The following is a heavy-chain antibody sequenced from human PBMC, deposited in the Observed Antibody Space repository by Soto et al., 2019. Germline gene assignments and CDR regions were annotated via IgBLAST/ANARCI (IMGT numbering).Heavy chain of an antibody. V-gene: IGHV3-9*01. J-gene: IGHJ6*03. CDR3: AKDGSGTTGKYYYYYMDV. D-gene: IGHD1-1*01. CDR1: GFTFDDYA. CDR2: ISWNSGSI. Sequence: GGSLRLSCAASGFTFDDYAMHWVRQAPGKGLEWVSGISWNSGSIGYADSVKGRFTISRDNAKNSLYLQMNSLRAEDTALYYCAKDGSGTTGKYYYYYMDVWGKGTTVTVSS.